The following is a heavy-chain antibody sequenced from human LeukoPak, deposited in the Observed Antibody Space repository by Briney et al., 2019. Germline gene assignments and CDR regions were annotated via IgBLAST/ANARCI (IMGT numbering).Heavy chain of an antibody. CDR2: IIPIFGTA. CDR1: GGTFSSYA. V-gene: IGHV1-69*05. CDR3: ASPYSGYDTLDY. D-gene: IGHD5-12*01. Sequence: ASVKVSCKASGGTFSSYAISWVRQAPGQGLEWMGRIIPIFGTANYAQKFQGRVTITTDESTSTAYLELRSLRSEDPAVYYCASPYSGYDTLDYWGQGTLVTVSS. J-gene: IGHJ4*02.